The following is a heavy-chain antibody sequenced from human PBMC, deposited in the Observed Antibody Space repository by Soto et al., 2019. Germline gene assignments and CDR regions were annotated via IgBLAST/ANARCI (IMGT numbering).Heavy chain of an antibody. CDR3: ARDQDDSSDAFDI. CDR2: IKQDGSEK. J-gene: IGHJ3*02. V-gene: IGHV3-7*01. D-gene: IGHD3-3*01. CDR1: GITFSNYW. Sequence: EVHLVESGGGLVQPGGSLRLSCAASGITFSNYWMTWVRQAPGKGLEWVANIKQDGSEKYYVDSVKGRFTISRDNAKNSLYLQMKSLRAEETAVYYCARDQDDSSDAFDIWGQGTMVTFSS.